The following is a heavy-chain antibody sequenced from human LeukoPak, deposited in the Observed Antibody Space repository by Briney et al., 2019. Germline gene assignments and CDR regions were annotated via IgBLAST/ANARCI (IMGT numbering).Heavy chain of an antibody. J-gene: IGHJ4*02. CDR2: IHYSGNT. CDR1: GGAISSSSYY. Sequence: PSETLSLTCTVSGGAISSSSYYWAWIRQPPGKGLEWIGTIHYSGNTYYNPSLKSRATISVDTSKSQLSLKLSSVTGADTAVYFCARGPPAAGYLFDYWGQGTLVTVSS. CDR3: ARGPPAAGYLFDY. D-gene: IGHD6-13*01. V-gene: IGHV4-39*01.